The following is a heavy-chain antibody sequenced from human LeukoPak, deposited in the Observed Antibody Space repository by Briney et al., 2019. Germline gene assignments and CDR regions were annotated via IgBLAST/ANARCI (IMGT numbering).Heavy chain of an antibody. CDR3: AKDQEGQQLVEDY. V-gene: IGHV3-30*18. Sequence: GGSLRLSCAASGFTFSSYGMHWVRQAPGKGLEWVAVISYDGSNKYYADSVKGRFTISRDNSKNTLYLQMNSLRAEDTAVYYCAKDQEGQQLVEDYWGQGTLVTVSS. CDR2: ISYDGSNK. D-gene: IGHD6-13*01. J-gene: IGHJ4*02. CDR1: GFTFSSYG.